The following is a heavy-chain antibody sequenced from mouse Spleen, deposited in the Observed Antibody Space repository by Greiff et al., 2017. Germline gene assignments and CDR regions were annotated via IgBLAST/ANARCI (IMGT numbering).Heavy chain of an antibody. V-gene: IGHV1-72*01. Sequence: QVQLKESGAELVKPGASVKMSCKASGYTFTSYWMHWVKQRPGRGLEWIGRIDPNSGGTKYNEKFKSKATLTVDKPSSTAYMQLSSLTSEDSAVYYCARGALLSSGAMDYWGQGTSVTVSS. J-gene: IGHJ4*01. CDR3: ARGALLSSGAMDY. D-gene: IGHD2-10*01. CDR1: GYTFTSYW. CDR2: IDPNSGGT.